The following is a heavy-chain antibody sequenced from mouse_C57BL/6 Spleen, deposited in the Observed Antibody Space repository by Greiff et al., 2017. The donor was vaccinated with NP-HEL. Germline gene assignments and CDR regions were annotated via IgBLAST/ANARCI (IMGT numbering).Heavy chain of an antibody. CDR2: IYPGDGAT. CDR1: GYAISSYW. D-gene: IGHD1-1*01. CDR3: ARYGYGSSYFDG. J-gene: IGHJ1*03. V-gene: IGHV1-80*01. Sequence: VQVVESGAALVKPGASVKISCKASGYAISSYWMNWVKQRPGKGLEWIGQIYPGDGATNYNGKFKGKATLTADKSSSTAYMQLSSLTSEDSAVYFCARYGYGSSYFDGWGTGTTVTVSS.